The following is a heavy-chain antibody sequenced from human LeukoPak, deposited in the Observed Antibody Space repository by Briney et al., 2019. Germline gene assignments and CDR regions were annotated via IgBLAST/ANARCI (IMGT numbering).Heavy chain of an antibody. CDR1: GGSISSYY. J-gene: IGHJ4*02. Sequence: PSXXLSLTCTVSGGSISSYYWSWIRQPPGKGLEWIGYIYYSGSTNYNPSLKRRVTISVDKSKNKFSMKLSSVTAADTAVYYCAGASYDSSGVHWGQGTLVTVSS. CDR3: AGASYDSSGVH. D-gene: IGHD3-22*01. V-gene: IGHV4-59*01. CDR2: IYYSGST.